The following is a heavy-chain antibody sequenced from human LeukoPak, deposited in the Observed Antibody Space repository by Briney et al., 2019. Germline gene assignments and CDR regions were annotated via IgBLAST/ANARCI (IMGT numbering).Heavy chain of an antibody. D-gene: IGHD2-21*02. Sequence: GGSLRLSCAASGFTFSSYAMNWVRQAPGKGLEWVSTMTSDDKTYYADSVKGRFTISRDSSSNTLFLQMNSLRADDTAVYFCAKDRGDSSWPYFDYWGQGTLVTVSS. J-gene: IGHJ4*02. V-gene: IGHV3-23*01. CDR3: AKDRGDSSWPYFDY. CDR1: GFTFSSYA. CDR2: MTSDDKT.